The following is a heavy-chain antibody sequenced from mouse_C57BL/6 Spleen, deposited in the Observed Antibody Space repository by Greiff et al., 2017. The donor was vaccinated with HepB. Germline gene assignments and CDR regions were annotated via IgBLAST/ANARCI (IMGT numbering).Heavy chain of an antibody. D-gene: IGHD3-3*01. CDR1: GFNIKDDY. CDR2: IDPENGDT. V-gene: IGHV14-4*01. Sequence: EVQLQQSGAELVRPGASVKLSCTASGFNIKDDYMHWVKQRPEQGLEWIGWIDPENGDTEYASKFQGKATITADTSSNTAYLQLSSLTSEDTAVYYCTTLEGPSEFAYWGQGTLVTVSA. CDR3: TTLEGPSEFAY. J-gene: IGHJ3*01.